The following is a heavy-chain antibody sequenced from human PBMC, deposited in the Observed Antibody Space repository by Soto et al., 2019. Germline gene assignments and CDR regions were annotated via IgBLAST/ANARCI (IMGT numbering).Heavy chain of an antibody. J-gene: IGHJ5*02. CDR3: ARATFVWGVPNWFDP. V-gene: IGHV4-59*01. CDR1: GGRISSYW. CDR2: IYYSGST. D-gene: IGHD3-10*01. Sequence: ASLWLTCTVCGGRISSYWWSWIRQPPGKGLEWIGYIYYSGSTNYNPSLKSRVTISVDTSKNQFSLKLSSVTAADTAVYYCARATFVWGVPNWFDPWGQGTLVTVSS.